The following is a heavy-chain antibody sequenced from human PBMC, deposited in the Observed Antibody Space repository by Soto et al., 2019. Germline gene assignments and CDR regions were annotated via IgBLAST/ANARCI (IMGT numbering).Heavy chain of an antibody. CDR1: GFIFNRYG. CDR2: IWYDGSNK. Sequence: QVQLVESGGGVVQPGRSLRLSCAASGFIFNRYGMHWVRQVPGKGLEWVADIWYDGSNKNYADSVKGRFTISRDNSKNTLSLQMNSPRAEDTAVYYCARGPGRPPLRNYGMDVWGQGTTVTVSS. J-gene: IGHJ6*02. V-gene: IGHV3-33*01. CDR3: ARGPGRPPLRNYGMDV.